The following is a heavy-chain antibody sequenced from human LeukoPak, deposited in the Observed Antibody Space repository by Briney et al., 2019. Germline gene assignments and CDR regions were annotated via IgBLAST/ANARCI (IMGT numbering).Heavy chain of an antibody. CDR2: ISGSSGNT. D-gene: IGHD1-26*01. Sequence: PGGSLRLSCAASGLTFSSYAMSWVRQAPGKGLEWVSAISGSSGNTYSADSVKGRFTISRDNSKNTLYLQMNSLRAEGTAVYYCAQQSGSRFDYWGQGTLVTVSS. CDR1: GLTFSSYA. V-gene: IGHV3-23*01. J-gene: IGHJ4*02. CDR3: AQQSGSRFDY.